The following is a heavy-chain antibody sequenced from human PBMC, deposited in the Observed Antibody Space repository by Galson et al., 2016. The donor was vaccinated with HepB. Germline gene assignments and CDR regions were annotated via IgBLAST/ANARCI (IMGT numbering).Heavy chain of an antibody. V-gene: IGHV1-3*01. Sequence: SVKVSCKASGYTFTSYAMHWVRQAPGQRLEWMGWINAGSGNTKYSQKFQGRVTITRDTSASTAYMKLSSLRSEDTAVYYCARGPGNYYFDYWGQGTLVTVSS. J-gene: IGHJ4*02. CDR2: INAGSGNT. D-gene: IGHD1-7*01. CDR1: GYTFTSYA. CDR3: ARGPGNYYFDY.